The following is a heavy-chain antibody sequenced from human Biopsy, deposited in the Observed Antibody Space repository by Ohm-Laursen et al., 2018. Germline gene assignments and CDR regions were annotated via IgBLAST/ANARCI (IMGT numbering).Heavy chain of an antibody. V-gene: IGHV1-69*06. D-gene: IGHD3-9*01. CDR1: GGTFSNSG. CDR2: NIPILGTG. J-gene: IGHJ1*01. CDR3: ATKLTGYFHH. Sequence: SVKASCKAPGGTFSNSGVNWVRQAPGQGLEWLGGNIPILGTGNYAQKIQDRVTVAADTSTSTATMELRSLRSDDTAVYYCATKLTGYFHHWGQGTLVIVSS.